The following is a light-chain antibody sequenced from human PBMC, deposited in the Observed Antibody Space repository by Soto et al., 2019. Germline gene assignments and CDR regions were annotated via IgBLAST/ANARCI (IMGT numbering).Light chain of an antibody. J-gene: IGKJ5*01. CDR1: QSLRATY. Sequence: EVVLTQSPDTLSLSPGETATLSCRASQSLRATYVAWYQQRPGQAPRLLIYGASFRATGIPARFSGRGSGTDFTLTISSLEPEDSAVYYCQQRYNWPPITFGQGTRLEIK. CDR3: QQRYNWPPIT. CDR2: GAS. V-gene: IGKV3-11*01.